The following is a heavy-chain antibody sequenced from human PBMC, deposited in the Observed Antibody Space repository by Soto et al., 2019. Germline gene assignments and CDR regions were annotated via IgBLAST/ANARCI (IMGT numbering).Heavy chain of an antibody. D-gene: IGHD4-17*01. Sequence: QVQLQESGPGLVKPSQTLSLTCTVSAGSISSGNYYWSWIRQHPGKGLEWIGYIYYSGRTYYNPSLKSRVIISVDTSKNQFCLKLSSVTAADTAVYYYARVLYYGDNEAFDIWGQGTMVTVSS. CDR2: IYYSGRT. CDR3: ARVLYYGDNEAFDI. CDR1: AGSISSGNYY. V-gene: IGHV4-31*03. J-gene: IGHJ3*02.